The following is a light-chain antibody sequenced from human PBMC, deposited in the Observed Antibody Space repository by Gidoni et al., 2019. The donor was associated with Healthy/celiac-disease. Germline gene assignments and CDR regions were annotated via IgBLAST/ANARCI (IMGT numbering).Light chain of an antibody. Sequence: EIVLTQSPATLSLSPGERATLSCRASQSVSSYLAWYQQKPGQAPTLLIYDASNMATGIPARFSGSGSWTAFSLTISSLEPEDFAVYYCPQRSNWPSFGGGTKVEIK. CDR2: DAS. CDR1: QSVSSY. V-gene: IGKV3-11*01. J-gene: IGKJ4*01. CDR3: PQRSNWPS.